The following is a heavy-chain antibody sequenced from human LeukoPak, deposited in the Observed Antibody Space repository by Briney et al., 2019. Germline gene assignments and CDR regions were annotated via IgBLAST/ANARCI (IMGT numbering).Heavy chain of an antibody. V-gene: IGHV3-23*01. CDR2: ISGSGGST. Sequence: GGSLRLSCAASGFTFNCYAMSWVRKAPGKGLEWVSAISGSGGSTYYADSVKGRFTISRDNSKNTLYLQMNSLRAEDTAVYYCAKGVWGSYRYPLDYWGQGTLVTVSS. CDR3: AKGVWGSYRYPLDY. J-gene: IGHJ4*02. D-gene: IGHD3-16*02. CDR1: GFTFNCYA.